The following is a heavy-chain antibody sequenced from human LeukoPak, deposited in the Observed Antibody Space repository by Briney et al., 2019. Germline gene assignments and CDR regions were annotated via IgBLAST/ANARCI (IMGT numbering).Heavy chain of an antibody. Sequence: AASVKVSCTVSAYSKNEFYRHWVRQAPGNGLEWTGGFDPQEGKSIYAQKFQGRVSMTDDTFADTVFMELRSLTSEDTAVYYCVLYHLREFGVITGFDSWGQGTLVTVSS. CDR2: FDPQEGKS. V-gene: IGHV1-24*01. CDR1: AYSKNEFY. CDR3: VLYHLREFGVITGFDS. D-gene: IGHD3-16*01. J-gene: IGHJ5*01.